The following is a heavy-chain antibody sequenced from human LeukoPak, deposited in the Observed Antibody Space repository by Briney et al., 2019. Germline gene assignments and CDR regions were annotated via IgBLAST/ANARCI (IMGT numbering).Heavy chain of an antibody. CDR1: GYTFIGYY. Sequence: GASVKVSCKASGYTFIGYYIHWVRQAPGQGLEWMGWISTYNGDTNYAQKVQGRVTMTTDTSTSTAYMDLRSLRSDDTAVYYCARDWNYVHDDFDIWGQGTMVTVSS. D-gene: IGHD1-7*01. CDR3: ARDWNYVHDDFDI. CDR2: ISTYNGDT. V-gene: IGHV1-18*04. J-gene: IGHJ3*02.